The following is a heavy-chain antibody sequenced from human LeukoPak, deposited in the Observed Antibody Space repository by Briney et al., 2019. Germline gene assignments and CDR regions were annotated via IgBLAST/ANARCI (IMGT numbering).Heavy chain of an antibody. J-gene: IGHJ4*02. CDR2: ISGSSGII. V-gene: IGHV3-48*01. CDR1: GFTFNTYT. D-gene: IGHD7-27*01. CDR3: AKDGGLWVSAHWGDS. Sequence: GGSLRLSCAASGFTFNTYTMNWVRQAPGKGLEWVSYISGSSGIIDYADSVRGRFTISRDNAKNSLFLQMNSLRAGDTAVYYCAKDGGLWVSAHWGDSWGRGTLVTVSS.